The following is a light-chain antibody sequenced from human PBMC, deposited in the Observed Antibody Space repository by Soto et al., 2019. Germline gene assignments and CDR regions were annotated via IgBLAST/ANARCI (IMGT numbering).Light chain of an antibody. CDR1: QSISSKS. CDR3: QQYGSSRT. CDR2: GAS. J-gene: IGKJ1*01. Sequence: IVLSQSPGALSLSPGERAPLSCGASQSISSKSLAWYQQKPGQAPRLLIYGASSRATGIPDRFSGSGSGTDFTLTISRLEPEDFAVYYCQQYGSSRTFGQGTKV. V-gene: IGKV3-20*01.